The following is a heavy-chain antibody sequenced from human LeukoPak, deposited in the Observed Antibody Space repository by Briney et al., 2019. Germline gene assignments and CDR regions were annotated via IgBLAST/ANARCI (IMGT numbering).Heavy chain of an antibody. CDR1: GGSFSGYY. CDR2: INHSGST. CDR3: ARERRYYYGSGKRYGMDV. J-gene: IGHJ6*04. V-gene: IGHV4-34*01. Sequence: SETLSLTCAVYGGSFSGYYWSWIRQPPGTGLEWIGEINHSGSTNYNPSLKSRVTISVDTSKNQFSLKLSSVTAADTAVYYCARERRYYYGSGKRYGMDVWGKGTTVTVSS. D-gene: IGHD3-10*01.